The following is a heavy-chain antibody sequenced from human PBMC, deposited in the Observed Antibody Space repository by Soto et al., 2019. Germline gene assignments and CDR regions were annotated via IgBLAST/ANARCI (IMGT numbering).Heavy chain of an antibody. D-gene: IGHD1-1*01. V-gene: IGHV3-53*01. CDR1: GFTVSSNY. J-gene: IGHJ4*02. CDR2: IYSGGST. CDR3: VTTAPRYTTSGCDY. Sequence: GGSLRLSCVASGFTVSSNYMSWVRQAPGKGLEWVSVIYSGGSTYYADSVKGRFTISRDNSKNTLYLQMNSLRAEDTAVYYCVTTAPRYTTSGCDYWGQGTLVTVSS.